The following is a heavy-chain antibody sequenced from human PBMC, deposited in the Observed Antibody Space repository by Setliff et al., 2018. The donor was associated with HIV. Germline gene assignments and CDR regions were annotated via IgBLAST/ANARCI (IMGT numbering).Heavy chain of an antibody. CDR1: GGSISSSSYY. Sequence: SETLSLTCTVSGGSISSSSYYWGWIRQPPGKGLEWIGSIYYRGSTYYNPSLKSRVTISVDTSKNQFSLKLNSVTAADTAVYYCARDLSYDYDRSSDTFDYWGQGTLVTVSS. J-gene: IGHJ4*02. V-gene: IGHV4-39*02. CDR2: IYYRGST. CDR3: ARDLSYDYDRSSDTFDY. D-gene: IGHD3-22*01.